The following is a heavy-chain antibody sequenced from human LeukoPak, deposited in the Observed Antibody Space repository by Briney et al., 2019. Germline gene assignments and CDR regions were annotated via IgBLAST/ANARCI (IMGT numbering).Heavy chain of an antibody. CDR3: ARESSGWYYYFDY. J-gene: IGHJ4*02. CDR1: GDSISSSRHY. V-gene: IGHV4-39*07. D-gene: IGHD6-19*01. CDR2: INHSGST. Sequence: SQTLSLTCTVSGDSISSSRHYWSWIRQPPGKGQEWIGEINHSGSTNYNSSLKSRVTISVDTSKNQFSLKLSSVTAADTAVYYCARESSGWYYYFDYWGQGTLVTVSS.